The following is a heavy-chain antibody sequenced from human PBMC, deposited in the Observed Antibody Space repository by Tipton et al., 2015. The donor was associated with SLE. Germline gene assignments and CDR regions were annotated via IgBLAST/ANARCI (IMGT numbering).Heavy chain of an antibody. CDR3: ASVDDTVTTHFEH. CDR2: IHYGGTT. Sequence: TLSLTCTVSGGSITNHYWNWIRQPPGKGLEWIGYIHYGGTTHDNPSLKSRVTMSVDMSKNQLSLRLTSVTAADTAVYYCASVDDTVTTHFEHWGQGTLVTVSS. CDR1: GGSITNHY. V-gene: IGHV4-59*11. D-gene: IGHD4-17*01. J-gene: IGHJ4*02.